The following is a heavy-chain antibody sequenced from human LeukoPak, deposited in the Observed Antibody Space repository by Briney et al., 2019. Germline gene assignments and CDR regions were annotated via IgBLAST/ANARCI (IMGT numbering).Heavy chain of an antibody. CDR2: IWFDGTHI. CDR1: GFRFSSYG. D-gene: IGHD1-7*01. CDR3: SRGTGTTDY. V-gene: IGHV3-33*03. J-gene: IGHJ4*02. Sequence: GGSLRLSCATSGFRFSSYGMHWARQPPGKGLEWVAVIWFDGTHISYANSVKGRFTVSRDNSKNTLYLQMNSLRAEDTAVYYCSRGTGTTDYWGRGTLITVSS.